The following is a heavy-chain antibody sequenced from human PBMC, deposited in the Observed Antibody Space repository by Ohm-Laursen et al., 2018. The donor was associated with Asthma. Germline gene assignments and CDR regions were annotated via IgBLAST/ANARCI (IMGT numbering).Heavy chain of an antibody. CDR2: ISSSGGST. J-gene: IGHJ5*02. V-gene: IGHV3-23*01. CDR3: AREVVRGHIWFDP. CDR1: GFTFSSYA. Sequence: SLRLSCAASGFTFSSYAMTWVRQAPGKGLEWVSGISSSGGSTSYADDVKGRFIVSRDNAKNSLYLQMSSLRAEDTALYHCAREVVRGHIWFDPWGQGTLVTVSS. D-gene: IGHD2-2*01.